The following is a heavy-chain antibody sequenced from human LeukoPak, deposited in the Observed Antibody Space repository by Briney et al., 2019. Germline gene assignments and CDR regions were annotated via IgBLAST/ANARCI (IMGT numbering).Heavy chain of an antibody. D-gene: IGHD2-2*01. CDR2: IIPILGIA. J-gene: IGHJ1*01. CDR3: AREGYCSSTSCYPGYFQH. V-gene: IGHV1-69*04. Sequence: SVKVSCKASGYTFTSYGISWVRQAPGQGLEWMGRIIPILGIANYAQKFQGRVTITADKSTSTAYMELSSLRSEDTAVYYCAREGYCSSTSCYPGYFQHWGQGTLVTVSS. CDR1: GYTFTSYG.